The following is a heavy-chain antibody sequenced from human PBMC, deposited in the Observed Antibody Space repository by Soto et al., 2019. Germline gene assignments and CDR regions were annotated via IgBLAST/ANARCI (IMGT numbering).Heavy chain of an antibody. CDR3: AREDTMVRGVIFDY. V-gene: IGHV1-69*08. Sequence: QVQLVQSGAEVKKPGSSVKVSCKASGGSFSSYTISWVRQAPVQGLEWMGRIIPILGIANYAQKFQGRVTITADKSTSTAYMELSSLRSEDTVAYYCAREDTMVRGVIFDYWGQGTLVTVSS. J-gene: IGHJ4*02. CDR1: GGSFSSYT. CDR2: IIPILGIA. D-gene: IGHD3-10*01.